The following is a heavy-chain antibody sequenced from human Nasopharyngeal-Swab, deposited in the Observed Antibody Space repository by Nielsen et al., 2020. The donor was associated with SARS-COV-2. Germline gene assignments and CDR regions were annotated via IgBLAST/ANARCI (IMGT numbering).Heavy chain of an antibody. CDR2: MSPNSGNT. Sequence: ASVTVSCQASGYTFINHDINWVRQSTGQGLEWMGWMSPNSGNTSYAQKFQGRVTMTRNTSTSTAYLELGSLRSEDTAVYYCATEWAYLRNSGSFRYLGYWGQGTLVTVSS. J-gene: IGHJ4*02. V-gene: IGHV1-8*01. D-gene: IGHD1-26*01. CDR3: ATEWAYLRNSGSFRYLGY. CDR1: GYTFINHD.